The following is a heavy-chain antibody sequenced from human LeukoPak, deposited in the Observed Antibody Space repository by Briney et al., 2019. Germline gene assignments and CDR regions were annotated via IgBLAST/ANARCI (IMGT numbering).Heavy chain of an antibody. Sequence: SETLSLTCTVSGGSISSRSYYWGWIRQPPGKGLEWIGTIYYSGSTYYNPSLKSRVTVSVDTSKNQFSLKLSSVTAADTAVYYCARHDCSSTSCYAGYWGQGTLVTVSS. J-gene: IGHJ4*02. CDR1: GGSISSRSYY. CDR3: ARHDCSSTSCYAGY. V-gene: IGHV4-39*01. D-gene: IGHD2-2*01. CDR2: IYYSGST.